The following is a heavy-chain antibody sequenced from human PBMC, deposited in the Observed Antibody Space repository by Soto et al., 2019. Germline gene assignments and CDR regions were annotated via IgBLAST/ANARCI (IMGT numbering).Heavy chain of an antibody. D-gene: IGHD3-3*01. Sequence: SETLSLTCTVSGGSISSGGYYWSWIRQHPGKGLEWIGYIYYSGSTYYNPSLKSRVTISVDTSKNQFSLKLSSVTAADTAVYYCARDRKITIFGVVRGSDYYYYMDVWGKGTTVTVSS. CDR1: GGSISSGGYY. CDR3: ARDRKITIFGVVRGSDYYYYMDV. J-gene: IGHJ6*03. CDR2: IYYSGST. V-gene: IGHV4-31*03.